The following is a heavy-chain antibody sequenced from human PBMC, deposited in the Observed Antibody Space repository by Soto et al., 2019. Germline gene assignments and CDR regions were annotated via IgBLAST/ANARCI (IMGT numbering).Heavy chain of an antibody. J-gene: IGHJ4*02. V-gene: IGHV4-34*01. Sequence: QVQLQQWGAGRLKPSETLSLTCGVYGGSFSGYYWNWIRQPPGKGLEWIGEINPSGGTNYNPSLKGRVIISADTSNNQFSLKLSSVTAADTDVYYCARVRTSSGPRDLDFWRQGTLVTVSS. D-gene: IGHD6-19*01. CDR3: ARVRTSSGPRDLDF. CDR2: INPSGGT. CDR1: GGSFSGYY.